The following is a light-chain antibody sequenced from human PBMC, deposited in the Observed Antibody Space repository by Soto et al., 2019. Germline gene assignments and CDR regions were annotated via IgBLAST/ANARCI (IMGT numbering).Light chain of an antibody. CDR3: QQRYT. J-gene: IGKJ2*01. CDR2: DVS. Sequence: EIVLTQSPATLSLSPGERATLSCRASQSVSTYLAWYQQKPGQAPRLLIYDVSNRATGIPSGFSGSGSGTDFTLPLSSLEPEDCAVYYCQQRYTFGQGTKLEIK. V-gene: IGKV3-11*01. CDR1: QSVSTY.